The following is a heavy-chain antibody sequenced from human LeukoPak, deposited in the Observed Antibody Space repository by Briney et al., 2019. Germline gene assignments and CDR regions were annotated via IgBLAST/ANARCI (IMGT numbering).Heavy chain of an antibody. Sequence: PGGSLRLSCAASGFTVSSNYMSWVRQAPGKGLEWVSVIYSGGSTYYADSVKGRFTISRDNSKNTLYLQMNSLRAEDTAVYYCARVRGYSSSWSRYFDYWGQGTLVTVSS. CDR1: GFTVSSNY. CDR3: ARVRGYSSSWSRYFDY. J-gene: IGHJ4*02. CDR2: IYSGGST. D-gene: IGHD6-13*01. V-gene: IGHV3-53*01.